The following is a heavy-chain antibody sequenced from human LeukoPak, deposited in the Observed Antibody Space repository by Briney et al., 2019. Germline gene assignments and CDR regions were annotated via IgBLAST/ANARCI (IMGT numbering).Heavy chain of an antibody. V-gene: IGHV3-74*01. CDR1: GFTFSSYW. Sequence: GGSLRLSCAASGFTFSSYWMPWVRQAPGKGLVWVSRINSDGSSTSYADSVKGRFTISRDNAKNTLYLQMNSLRAEDTAVYYCARCITIFGVVYYYYMDVWGKGTTVTVSS. J-gene: IGHJ6*03. CDR3: ARCITIFGVVYYYYMDV. CDR2: INSDGSST. D-gene: IGHD3-3*01.